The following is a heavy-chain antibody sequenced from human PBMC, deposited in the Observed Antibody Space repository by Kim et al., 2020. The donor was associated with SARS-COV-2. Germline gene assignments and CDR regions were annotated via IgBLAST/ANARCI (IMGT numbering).Heavy chain of an antibody. CDR3: AREVGATSYFDY. D-gene: IGHD1-26*01. Sequence: GGSLRLSCAASGFTFSTYWIHWVRQVPGKGLVWVSLINSDGSSTTYADSVKGRFTISRDNAKNTLYLQMNSLRAEDTAVYYCAREVGATSYFDYWGQGTLVTVSS. J-gene: IGHJ4*02. V-gene: IGHV3-74*01. CDR2: INSDGSST. CDR1: GFTFSTYW.